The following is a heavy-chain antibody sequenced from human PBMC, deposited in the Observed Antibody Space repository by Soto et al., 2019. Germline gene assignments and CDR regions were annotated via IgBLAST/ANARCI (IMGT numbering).Heavy chain of an antibody. Sequence: GGSLRLSCAASGFTFSDYYMSWIRQAPGRGLEWVSYISSSSSYTNYADSVKGRFTISRDNAKNSLYLQMNSLRAEDTAVYYCARYYYGSGSYYNSLYFDYWGQGTLVTVSS. J-gene: IGHJ4*02. CDR3: ARYYYGSGSYYNSLYFDY. D-gene: IGHD3-10*01. CDR2: ISSSSSYT. V-gene: IGHV3-11*03. CDR1: GFTFSDYY.